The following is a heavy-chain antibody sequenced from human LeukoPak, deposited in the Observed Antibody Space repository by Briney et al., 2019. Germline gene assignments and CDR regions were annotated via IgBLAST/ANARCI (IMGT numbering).Heavy chain of an antibody. CDR2: INAGNGNT. D-gene: IGHD3-10*01. CDR1: GYTFTSYA. CDR3: ARASYGSGSPIVFDP. J-gene: IGHJ5*02. Sequence: GASVKVSCKASGYTFTSYAMHWVRQAPGQRLEWMGWINAGNGNTKYSQKFQGRVTITRDTSASTAYMELSSLRSEDTAVYYCARASYGSGSPIVFDPWGQGTLVTVSS. V-gene: IGHV1-3*01.